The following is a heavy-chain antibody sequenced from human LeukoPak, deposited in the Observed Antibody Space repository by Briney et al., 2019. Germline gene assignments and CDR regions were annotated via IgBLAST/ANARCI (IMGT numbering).Heavy chain of an antibody. CDR1: GFTFSSYW. Sequence: PGGSLRLSCAASGFTFSSYWMSWVRQAPGKGLEWVANIKQDGSEKYYVDSVKGRFTISRDNDKNSLYLQMNSLRAEDTAVYYCARGYYASGSYKYGYYFDYWGQGTLVTVSS. V-gene: IGHV3-7*01. CDR2: IKQDGSEK. J-gene: IGHJ4*02. CDR3: ARGYYASGSYKYGYYFDY. D-gene: IGHD3-10*01.